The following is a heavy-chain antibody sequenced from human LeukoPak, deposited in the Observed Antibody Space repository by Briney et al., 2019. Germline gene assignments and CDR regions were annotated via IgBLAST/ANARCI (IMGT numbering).Heavy chain of an antibody. CDR3: ARDFTYYDYVWGSYRGFDP. J-gene: IGHJ5*02. D-gene: IGHD3-16*02. V-gene: IGHV1-69*01. CDR1: GGTFSIYA. Sequence: GSSVKVSCKASGGTFSIYAISWVRQAPGQGLEWMGGIIPIFGAANYAQKFQGRVTITADESTSTAYMELSSLRSEDTAVYYCARDFTYYDYVWGSYRGFDPWGQGTLVTVSS. CDR2: IIPIFGAA.